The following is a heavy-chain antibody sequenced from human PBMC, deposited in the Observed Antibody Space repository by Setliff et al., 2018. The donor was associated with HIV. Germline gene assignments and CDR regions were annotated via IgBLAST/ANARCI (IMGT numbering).Heavy chain of an antibody. Sequence: LSLTCTVSGGSISSGSYYWGWIRQPPGKGLEWIGSIYYSGSTYYNPSLKSRVTISVDTSKNQLSLKLSSVTAADTAVYYCARQGRYFDYWGQGTLVTVSS. CDR1: GGSISSGSYY. CDR3: ARQGRYFDY. J-gene: IGHJ4*02. V-gene: IGHV4-39*01. CDR2: IYYSGST.